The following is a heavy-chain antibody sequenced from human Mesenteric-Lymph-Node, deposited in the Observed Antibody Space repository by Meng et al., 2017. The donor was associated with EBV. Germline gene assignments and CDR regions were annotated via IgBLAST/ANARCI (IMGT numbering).Heavy chain of an antibody. J-gene: IGHJ4*02. Sequence: QVQLVQSGAEVKRLGSSVKVSCNVFGGCFSDYAITWVRQAPGQGLEWMGGNIPILGTTKWAQKFQGRVTITADKSTNTANMELSSLRSEDTAVYYCARDYFIYYESSGYTLGFWGQGTLVTVSS. V-gene: IGHV1-69*06. D-gene: IGHD3-22*01. CDR1: GGCFSDYA. CDR3: ARDYFIYYESSGYTLGF. CDR2: NIPILGTT.